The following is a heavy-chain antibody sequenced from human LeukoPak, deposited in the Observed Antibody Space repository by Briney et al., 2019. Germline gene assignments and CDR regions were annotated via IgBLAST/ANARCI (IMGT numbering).Heavy chain of an antibody. J-gene: IGHJ4*02. CDR3: ARHVIYYYDSNGYFDY. V-gene: IGHV4-39*01. CDR1: GDSISSSTYY. Sequence: SETLSLTCTVSGDSISSSTYYWGWIRQPPGKGLEWIGTIYYSGSTYYIPSLKSRVTISIDTSKNQFSLKLTSVTAADTAVYYCARHVIYYYDSNGYFDYWGQGTLVTVSS. CDR2: IYYSGST. D-gene: IGHD3-22*01.